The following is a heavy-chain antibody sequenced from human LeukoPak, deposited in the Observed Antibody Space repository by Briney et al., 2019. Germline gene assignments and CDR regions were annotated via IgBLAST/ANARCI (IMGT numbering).Heavy chain of an antibody. J-gene: IGHJ4*02. CDR3: AKMHPDYYDSSGYYYVQDY. V-gene: IGHV3-23*01. D-gene: IGHD3-22*01. CDR1: GFTFSSYA. CDR2: ISGSGGST. Sequence: GGSLRLSCAASGFTFSSYAMSWVRQAPGKGLEWVSAISGSGGSTYYADSVKGRFTITRDNSKNTLYLQMNSLRAEDTAVYYCAKMHPDYYDSSGYYYVQDYWGQGTLVTVSS.